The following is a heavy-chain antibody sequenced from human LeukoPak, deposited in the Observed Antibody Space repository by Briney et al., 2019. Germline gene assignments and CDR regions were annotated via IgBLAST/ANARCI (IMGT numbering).Heavy chain of an antibody. CDR3: AKGRRGGYYDCDY. CDR1: GFTFSRHA. CDR2: VSTSGDIT. Sequence: GGSLRLSCAASGFTFSRHALHWVRQAPGKGLVWVSSVSTSGDITYYADSVKGRFTFSRDNSRNTLYMQINSLRAEDTAVYYCAKGRRGGYYDCDYWGQGTLVSVSS. D-gene: IGHD2-21*02. V-gene: IGHV3-23*01. J-gene: IGHJ4*02.